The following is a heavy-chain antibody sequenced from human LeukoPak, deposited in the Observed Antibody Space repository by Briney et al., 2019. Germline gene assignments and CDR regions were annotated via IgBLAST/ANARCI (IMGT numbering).Heavy chain of an antibody. J-gene: IGHJ6*02. D-gene: IGHD2-15*01. CDR1: GFTFSSYS. CDR3: ARDRTQGGDIAVGVLRADWGMDV. V-gene: IGHV3-21*01. Sequence: GGSLRLSCAASGFTFSSYSMNWVRQAPGKGLEWVSSISSSSSYIYYADSVKGRFTISRDNAKNSLYLQMNSLRAEDTAVYYCARDRTQGGDIAVGVLRADWGMDVWGQGTTVTVSS. CDR2: ISSSSSYI.